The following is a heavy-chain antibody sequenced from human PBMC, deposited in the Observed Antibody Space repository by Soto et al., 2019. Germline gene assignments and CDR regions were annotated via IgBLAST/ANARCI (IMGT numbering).Heavy chain of an antibody. Sequence: SETLSLTCTVSGGSISSYYWSWIRQPRGKGLEWIGYIYYSGSTNYNPSLKSRVTISVDTSKNQFSLKLSSVTAADTAVYYCARGGYDFWSGYYTGDYYYMDVWGKGTTVTVSS. V-gene: IGHV4-59*01. J-gene: IGHJ6*03. CDR3: ARGGYDFWSGYYTGDYYYMDV. CDR1: GGSISSYY. CDR2: IYYSGST. D-gene: IGHD3-3*01.